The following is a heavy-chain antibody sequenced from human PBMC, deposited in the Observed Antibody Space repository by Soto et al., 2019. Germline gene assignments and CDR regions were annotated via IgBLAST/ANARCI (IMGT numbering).Heavy chain of an antibody. V-gene: IGHV3-23*01. D-gene: IGHD3-22*01. CDR2: ISGSGGST. J-gene: IGHJ5*02. CDR1: GFTFSSYA. Sequence: GGSLRLSCAASGFTFSSYAMSWVRQAPGKGLEWVSAISGSGGSTYYADSVKGRFTISRDNSKNTLYLQMNSLRAEDTAVYYCAKEGAHYYDSRVWFDPWGQGTLVTVSS. CDR3: AKEGAHYYDSRVWFDP.